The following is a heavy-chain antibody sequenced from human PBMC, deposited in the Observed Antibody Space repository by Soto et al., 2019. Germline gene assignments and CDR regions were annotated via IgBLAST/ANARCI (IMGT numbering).Heavy chain of an antibody. CDR3: AKDGDYDLWHFDY. J-gene: IGHJ4*02. CDR2: ISGSGGST. V-gene: IGHV3-23*01. CDR1: GFTFSSYA. D-gene: IGHD4-17*01. Sequence: EVQLLESGGGLVQPGGSLRLSCAASGFTFSSYAMSWVRQAPGKGLEWVSAISGSGGSTYYADSVKGRFTISRDNSKNTLYLQMNSLRAQDTDVYYCAKDGDYDLWHFDYWGQGTLVTVSS.